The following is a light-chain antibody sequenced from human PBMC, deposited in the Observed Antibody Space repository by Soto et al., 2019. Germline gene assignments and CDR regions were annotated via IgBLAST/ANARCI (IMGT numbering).Light chain of an antibody. Sequence: QSALTQPPSASGSPGQSVTISYTGTSSDVGGYNYVSWYQRHPGKAPKLMISEVSKRPSGVPDRFSGSKSGNTASLTVSGLQAEDEADYYCSSFAGNNNLVFGGGSKVTVL. CDR1: SSDVGGYNY. CDR2: EVS. CDR3: SSFAGNNNLV. V-gene: IGLV2-8*01. J-gene: IGLJ2*01.